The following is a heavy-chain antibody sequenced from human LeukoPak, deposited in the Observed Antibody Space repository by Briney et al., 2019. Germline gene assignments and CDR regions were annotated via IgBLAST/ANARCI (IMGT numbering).Heavy chain of an antibody. CDR2: IYYSGST. D-gene: IGHD1-1*01. CDR3: ARHLGTPGTRGFDY. J-gene: IGHJ4*02. Sequence: PSETLSLTCTVSGGSISSYYWSWIRQPPGKGLEWIGYIYYSGSTNYNTSLESRITISVDTSKNQLSLKLYSVTAADTAVYYCARHLGTPGTRGFDYWGQGILVTVSS. CDR1: GGSISSYY. V-gene: IGHV4-59*12.